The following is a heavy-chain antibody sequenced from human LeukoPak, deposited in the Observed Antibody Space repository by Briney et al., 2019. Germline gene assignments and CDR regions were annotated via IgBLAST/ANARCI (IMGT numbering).Heavy chain of an antibody. J-gene: IGHJ6*02. D-gene: IGHD3-10*01. CDR1: GFTFRSYG. CDR3: AKDEILYHGSGRDDYYGMDV. Sequence: PGGSLRLSCAASGFTFRSYGIHWVRQAPGKGLEWVAFISYDGTNKYYGDSVKGRFTISRDNSKNTVYLEMNILRAADTAVYYCAKDEILYHGSGRDDYYGMDVWGQGTTVTVSS. V-gene: IGHV3-30*18. CDR2: ISYDGTNK.